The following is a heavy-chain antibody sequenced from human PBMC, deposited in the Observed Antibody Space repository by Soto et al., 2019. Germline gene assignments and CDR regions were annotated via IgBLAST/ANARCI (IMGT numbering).Heavy chain of an antibody. D-gene: IGHD5-18*01. V-gene: IGHV4-39*01. CDR1: GGSISSSSYY. CDR3: ARHRDTEGGFDY. Sequence: SETLSLTCTVSGGSISSSSYYWGWIRQPPGKGLEWIGSIYYSGSTYYKPSLKSRVTISVDTSKNQFSLKLSSVTAADTAVYYCARHRDTEGGFDYWGQGTLVTVSS. J-gene: IGHJ4*02. CDR2: IYYSGST.